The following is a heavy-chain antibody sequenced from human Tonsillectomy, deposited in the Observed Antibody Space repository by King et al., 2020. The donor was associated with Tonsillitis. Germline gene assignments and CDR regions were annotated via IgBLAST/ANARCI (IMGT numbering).Heavy chain of an antibody. V-gene: IGHV3-48*02. J-gene: IGHJ4*02. CDR2: ISSSSTI. D-gene: IGHD1-14*01. Sequence: VQLVESGGGLVQPGGSLRLSCAASGFTFNTYNMNWVRQAPGKGLEWVSYISSSSTIYYADSVKGRFTISRDNAKNSLYLQMNSLRDEDTAVYYCASSSRTGPQYYFDDWGQGTLVTVSS. CDR1: GFTFNTYN. CDR3: ASSSRTGPQYYFDD.